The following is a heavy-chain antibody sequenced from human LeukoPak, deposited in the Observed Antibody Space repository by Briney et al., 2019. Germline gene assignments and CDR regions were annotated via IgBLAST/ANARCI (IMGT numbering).Heavy chain of an antibody. J-gene: IGHJ4*02. Sequence: GGSLRLSCAASGFTLSGYAMSWVRQAPGKGLEWVSAITGSGGSTYYADSVKGRFTISRDNSKNTLYLQMNSLRAEDTAVYYCAKRRDGYAATDYWGQGTLVTVSS. CDR2: ITGSGGST. CDR3: AKRRDGYAATDY. CDR1: GFTLSGYA. V-gene: IGHV3-23*01. D-gene: IGHD5-24*01.